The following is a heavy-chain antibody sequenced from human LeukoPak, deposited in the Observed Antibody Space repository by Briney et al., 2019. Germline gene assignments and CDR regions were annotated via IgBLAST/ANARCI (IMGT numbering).Heavy chain of an antibody. D-gene: IGHD3-10*01. J-gene: IGHJ3*02. Sequence: ASVKVSCKASGYTFTSYYMHWVRQAPGQGFEWMGINNPSGGSTSYAQKFQGRVTMTRDTSTSTVYMELSSLRSEDTAVYYCARASLSLLGFGEAFDAFDIWGQGTMVTVSS. V-gene: IGHV1-46*01. CDR2: NNPSGGST. CDR3: ARASLSLLGFGEAFDAFDI. CDR1: GYTFTSYY.